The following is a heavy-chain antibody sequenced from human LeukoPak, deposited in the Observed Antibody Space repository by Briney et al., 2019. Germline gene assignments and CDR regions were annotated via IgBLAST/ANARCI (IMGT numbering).Heavy chain of an antibody. J-gene: IGHJ4*02. CDR2: ISAYNGNT. V-gene: IGHV1-18*01. CDR3: ARESTAMVPEYYFDY. D-gene: IGHD5-18*01. CDR1: GYTFTSYG. Sequence: ASVKVSCKASGYTFTSYGISWVRQAPGQGLEWMGWISAYNGNTNYAQKFQGRVTMTTDTSTSTAYMELRSLRSDDTAVYYCARESTAMVPEYYFDYWGQGTLVTVSS.